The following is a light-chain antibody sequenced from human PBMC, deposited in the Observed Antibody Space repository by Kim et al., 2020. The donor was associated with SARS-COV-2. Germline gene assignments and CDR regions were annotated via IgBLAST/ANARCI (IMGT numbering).Light chain of an antibody. CDR2: KDT. J-gene: IGLJ2*01. CDR3: QVRDSTTAI. V-gene: IGLV3-1*01. CDR1: RLEDKD. Sequence: SGAQGTKASFTCAGMRLEDKDGDWYKQMQGQSLVLFINKDTKRTSGIPERFSGSNTGNTATLTIGGTQAMDDADYYCQVRDSTTAIFGGGTKLTVL.